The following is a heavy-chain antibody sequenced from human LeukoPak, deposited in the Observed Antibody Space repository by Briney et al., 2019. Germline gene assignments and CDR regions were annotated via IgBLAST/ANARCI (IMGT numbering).Heavy chain of an antibody. D-gene: IGHD3-10*01. CDR2: IYYSGST. CDR1: GGSISSYY. CDR3: ARGLGGFGKYYYYYYGMDV. Sequence: SETLSLTCTVSGGSISSYYWSWIRQPPGKGLEWIGYIYYSGSTNYNPSLKSRVTISVDTSKNQFSLKLSSVTAADTAVYYCARGLGGFGKYYYYYYGMDVWGQGTTVTVSS. J-gene: IGHJ6*02. V-gene: IGHV4-59*01.